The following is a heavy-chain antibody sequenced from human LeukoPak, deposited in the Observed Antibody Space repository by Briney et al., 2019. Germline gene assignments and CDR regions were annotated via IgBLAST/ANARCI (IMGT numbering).Heavy chain of an antibody. D-gene: IGHD1-26*01. V-gene: IGHV3-66*01. CDR2: TYSGGST. CDR3: ASGIRAFDY. Sequence: GGSLRLSCLASGFTVSSTYMSWVRQAPGKGLEWVSVTYSGGSTYYADSVKGRCTISRDNSKNTLYLQMNSLRGEDTAVYYCASGIRAFDYWGQGTLVTVSS. CDR1: GFTVSSTY. J-gene: IGHJ4*02.